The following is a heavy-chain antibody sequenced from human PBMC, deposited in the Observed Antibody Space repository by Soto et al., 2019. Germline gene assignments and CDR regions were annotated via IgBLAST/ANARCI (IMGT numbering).Heavy chain of an antibody. CDR3: AREGPMVRGGVAYYYYYYGMDV. V-gene: IGHV3-33*01. CDR1: GFTFSSYG. J-gene: IGHJ6*02. CDR2: IWYDGSNK. D-gene: IGHD3-10*01. Sequence: GGSLRLSCAASGFTFSSYGMHWVRQAPGKGLEWVAVIWYDGSNKYYADSVKGRFTISRDNSKNTLYLQMNSLRAEDTAVYYCAREGPMVRGGVAYYYYYYGMDVWGQGTTVTVSS.